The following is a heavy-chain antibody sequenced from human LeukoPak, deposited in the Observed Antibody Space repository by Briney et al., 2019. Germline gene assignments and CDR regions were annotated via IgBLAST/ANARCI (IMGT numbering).Heavy chain of an antibody. D-gene: IGHD1-26*01. V-gene: IGHV3-21*04. J-gene: IGHJ4*02. Sequence: GGSLRLSCAASAFSLNAYNMNWVRQAPGKGLEWVSSISYTGTYIYYADSVKGRFTIPRDNAQNSLYLQMNSLRAEDTAIYYCVRDRGTYRPIDYWGQGTLVTVSS. CDR1: AFSLNAYN. CDR2: ISYTGTYI. CDR3: VRDRGTYRPIDY.